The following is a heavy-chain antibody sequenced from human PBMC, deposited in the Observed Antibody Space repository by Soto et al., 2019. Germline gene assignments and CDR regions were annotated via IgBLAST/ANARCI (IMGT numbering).Heavy chain of an antibody. J-gene: IGHJ4*02. CDR1: GLNFNDYA. CDR3: VKDRFVNY. Sequence: GGSLRRSCSASGLNFNDYAMHWVRQAAGKGLKYVSSISSNGVSTYYADSVKGRFTISRDNSKNTLYLQMNSLRVEDTAVYYCVKDRFVNYWGQGALVTVSS. D-gene: IGHD3-3*01. V-gene: IGHV3-64D*06. CDR2: ISSNGVST.